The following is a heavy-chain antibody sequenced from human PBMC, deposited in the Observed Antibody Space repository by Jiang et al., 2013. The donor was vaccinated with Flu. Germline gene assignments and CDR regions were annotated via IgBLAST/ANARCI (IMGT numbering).Heavy chain of an antibody. CDR3: ARSSWGYSYGPLEY. CDR1: TFSSFP. CDR2: VNPFLVTT. D-gene: IGHD5-18*01. Sequence: TFSSFPINWVRQALDKGLNGWEGVNPFLVTTDYAQKFQGRVTIIADRSTSTAYMDLSSLRSEDTAVYYCARSSWGYSYGPLEYWGQGSLVTVSS. J-gene: IGHJ4*02. V-gene: IGHV1-69*06.